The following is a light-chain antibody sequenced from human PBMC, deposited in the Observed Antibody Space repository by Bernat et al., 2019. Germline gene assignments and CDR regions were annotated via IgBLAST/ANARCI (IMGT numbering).Light chain of an antibody. CDR1: ISDFGRFNY. CDR3: SSYASSSILV. J-gene: IGLJ3*02. Sequence: SALTQPSSFSGSPVHLFTTSCTGNISDFGRFNYFPWYQHHAAKAPKLMIYEVRDRPSGISNRFSGSKSGNTASLTISGLQAEDEADYYCSSYASSSILVFGGGTRLTVL. V-gene: IGLV2-14*01. CDR2: EVR.